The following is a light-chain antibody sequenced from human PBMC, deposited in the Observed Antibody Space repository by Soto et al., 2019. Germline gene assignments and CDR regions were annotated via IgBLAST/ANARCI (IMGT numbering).Light chain of an antibody. J-gene: IGKJ1*01. CDR3: QQYGSSGT. Sequence: IVLTQSPDTLSLSPGERAILSCRASQSVSSNLAWYQQKPGQAPRLLIYGASTRATGIPARFSGSGSGTDFTLTISRLEPEDFAVYYCQQYGSSGTFGQGTKVDIK. V-gene: IGKV3-20*01. CDR2: GAS. CDR1: QSVSSN.